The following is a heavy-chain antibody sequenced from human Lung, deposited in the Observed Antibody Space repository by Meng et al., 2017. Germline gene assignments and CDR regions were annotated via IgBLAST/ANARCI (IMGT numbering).Heavy chain of an antibody. D-gene: IGHD6-13*01. CDR2: IDPKTGDT. CDR3: ARDEDISAAGKLFGDY. V-gene: IGHV1-2*06. CDR1: GYNFPDYY. Sequence: QVRCVELGAEGRKPGASGKVSCKPSGYNFPDYYIHWVRRAPGQGLEWMGRIDPKTGDTHYALKFQGRVTMTGDTSISTAYMELSGLRSDDTAMYYCARDEDISAAGKLFGDYWGHGTLVTVSS. J-gene: IGHJ4*01.